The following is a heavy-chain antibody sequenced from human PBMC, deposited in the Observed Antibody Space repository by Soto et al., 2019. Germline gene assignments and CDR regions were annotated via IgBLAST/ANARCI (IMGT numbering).Heavy chain of an antibody. CDR2: IWYDGSNK. J-gene: IGHJ4*02. V-gene: IGHV3-33*01. CDR3: ARDHRTQLVLDY. D-gene: IGHD6-13*01. CDR1: GFTFSSYG. Sequence: GGSLRLSCAASGFTFSSYGMHWVRQAPGKGLEWVAVIWYDGSNKYYADSVKGRFTISRDNSKNTLYLQMNSLIAEDTAVYYCARDHRTQLVLDYWGQGTLVTVSS.